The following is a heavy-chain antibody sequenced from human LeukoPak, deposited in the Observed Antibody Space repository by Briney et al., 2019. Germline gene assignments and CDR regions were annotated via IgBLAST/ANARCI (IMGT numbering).Heavy chain of an antibody. J-gene: IGHJ6*02. D-gene: IGHD3-22*01. V-gene: IGHV3-7*01. CDR2: IKQDGSEK. CDR1: GFTFSDYY. Sequence: GGSLRLSCAASGFTFSDYYMSWIRQAPGKGLEWVANIKQDGSEKYYVDSVKGRFTISRDNAKNSLYLQMNSLRAEDTAVYYCAREKGYDSSGYYLYYYYYYGMDVWGQGTTVTVSS. CDR3: AREKGYDSSGYYLYYYYYYGMDV.